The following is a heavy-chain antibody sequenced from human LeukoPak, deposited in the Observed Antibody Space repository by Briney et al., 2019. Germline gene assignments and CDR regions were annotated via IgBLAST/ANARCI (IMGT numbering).Heavy chain of an antibody. CDR2: ISYDGSNK. J-gene: IGHJ3*02. CDR3: ANTPAPGGYYDSSGYDAFDI. D-gene: IGHD3-22*01. V-gene: IGHV3-30*18. CDR1: GFTFSSYG. Sequence: GGSLRLSCAASGFTFSSYGMHWVRQAPGKGLEWVAVISYDGSNKYYADSVKGRFTISRDNSKNTLYLQMNSLRAEDTAVYYCANTPAPGGYYDSSGYDAFDIWGQGTIVTVSS.